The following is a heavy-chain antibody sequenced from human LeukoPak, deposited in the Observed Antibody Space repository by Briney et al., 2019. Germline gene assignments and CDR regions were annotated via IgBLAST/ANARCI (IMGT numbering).Heavy chain of an antibody. J-gene: IGHJ4*02. CDR1: GGSISSGGYY. D-gene: IGHD5-24*01. V-gene: IGHV4-30-2*01. CDR2: IYHSGST. Sequence: SETLSLTCTVSGGSISSGGYYWSWIRQPPGKGLEWIGYIYHSGSTYYNPSLKSRVTISVDRSKNQFSLKLSSVTAADTAVYYCAKRSSTLQPNFFDYWGQGTLVTVSS. CDR3: AKRSSTLQPNFFDY.